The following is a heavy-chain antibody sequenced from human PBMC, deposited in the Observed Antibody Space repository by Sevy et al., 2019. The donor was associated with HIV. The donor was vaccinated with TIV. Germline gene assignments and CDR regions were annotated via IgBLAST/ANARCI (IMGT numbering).Heavy chain of an antibody. D-gene: IGHD3-16*01. CDR1: GFTFSSYA. V-gene: IGHV3-30-3*01. CDR3: ARGGDLYPYYSDY. CDR2: ISYDGSNK. J-gene: IGHJ4*02. Sequence: GGSLRLSCAASGFTFSSYAMHWVRQAPGKGLEWVAVISYDGSNKYYADSVKGRFTISRDNSKKTLYLQMNSLRAEDTAVYYCARGGDLYPYYSDYWGQGTLVTVSS.